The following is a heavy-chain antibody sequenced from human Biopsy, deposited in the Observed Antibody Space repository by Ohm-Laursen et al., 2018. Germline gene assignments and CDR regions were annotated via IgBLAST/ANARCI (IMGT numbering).Heavy chain of an antibody. CDR3: ARDSGILNCGNYKYCHYYYLDV. V-gene: IGHV4-59*02. CDR1: GDSVTKHY. J-gene: IGHJ6*03. Sequence: SQTLSLTCTVSGDSVTKHYWCWVRHPPGKGLGWIGHIYYSVKSNYHPSLQSRVPISVDTSRNQISLTLSSVTVADTAVYYCARDSGILNCGNYKYCHYYYLDVWGQGTMVTVSS. D-gene: IGHD4-17*01. CDR2: IYYSVKS.